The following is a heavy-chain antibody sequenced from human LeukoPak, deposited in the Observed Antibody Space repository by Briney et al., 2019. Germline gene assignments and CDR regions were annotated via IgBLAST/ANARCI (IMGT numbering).Heavy chain of an antibody. CDR3: ARQSGPFDY. J-gene: IGHJ4*02. CDR2: IYPGDSDT. CDR1: GYSFTNYW. V-gene: IGHV5-51*01. Sequence: GESLKISCKGSGYSFTNYWIGWVRHMPGKGLEWMGIIYPGDSDTRYSPSFQGQVTISADKSINTAYLQWSTLKASDTGMYYCARQSGPFDYWGQGTLVTVSS.